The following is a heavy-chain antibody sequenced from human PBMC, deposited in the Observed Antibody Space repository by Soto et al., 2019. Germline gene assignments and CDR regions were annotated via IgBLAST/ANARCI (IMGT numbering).Heavy chain of an antibody. Sequence: ASVKVSCKASGYTFTSYYMHWVRQAPGQGLEWMGIINPSGGSTSYAQKFQGRVTMTRDTSTSTVYMELSSLRSEDTAVYYCARWGSITGTTTYYYFDYWGQGTLVTVSS. CDR2: INPSGGST. CDR1: GYTFTSYY. CDR3: ARWGSITGTTTYYYFDY. J-gene: IGHJ4*02. D-gene: IGHD1-7*01. V-gene: IGHV1-46*03.